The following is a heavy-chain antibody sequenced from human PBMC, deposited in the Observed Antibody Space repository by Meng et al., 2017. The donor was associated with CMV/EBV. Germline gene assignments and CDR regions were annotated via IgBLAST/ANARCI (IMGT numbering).Heavy chain of an antibody. Sequence: SETLSLTCTVSGYSISSGYYWGWIRQPPGKGLEWIGSIYHSGSIYYNPSLKSRVTISVDTSKNQFSLKLSSVTAADTAVYYCARNPITMVRGVIRVAAFDIWGQGTMVTVSS. CDR2: IYHSGSI. CDR3: ARNPITMVRGVIRVAAFDI. D-gene: IGHD3-10*01. CDR1: GYSISSGYY. J-gene: IGHJ3*02. V-gene: IGHV4-38-2*02.